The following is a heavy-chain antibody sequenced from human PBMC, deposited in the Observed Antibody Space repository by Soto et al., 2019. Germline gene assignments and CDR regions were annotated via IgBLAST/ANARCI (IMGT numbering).Heavy chain of an antibody. J-gene: IGHJ6*03. Sequence: GGSLRLSCAASGFTFSSYAMSWVRQAPGKGLEWVSAISGSGGSTCYADSVKGRFTISRDNAKNSLYLQMNSLRAEDTAVYYCAKDIRAGGGYYYYMDVWGKGTTVTVSS. D-gene: IGHD1-20*01. CDR3: AKDIRAGGGYYYYMDV. CDR2: ISGSGGST. V-gene: IGHV3-23*01. CDR1: GFTFSSYA.